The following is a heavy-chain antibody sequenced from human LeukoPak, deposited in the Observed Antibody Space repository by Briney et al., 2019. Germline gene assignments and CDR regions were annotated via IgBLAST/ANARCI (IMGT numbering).Heavy chain of an antibody. CDR3: VRWADTPFDY. CDR1: GYSFTSHD. CDR2: MKPNNGKT. D-gene: IGHD5-18*01. Sequence: ASVKVSCKASGYSFTSHDINWVRQATGQGLEWMGGMKPNNGKTGYAQKFQGRVTITSDTSISTAYMELSSLKSEDTAVYYCVRWADTPFDYWGQGTLVTVSS. V-gene: IGHV1-8*01. J-gene: IGHJ4*02.